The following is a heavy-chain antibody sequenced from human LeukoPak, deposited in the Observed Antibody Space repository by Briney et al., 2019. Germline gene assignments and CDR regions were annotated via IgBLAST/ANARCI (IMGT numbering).Heavy chain of an antibody. D-gene: IGHD4-17*01. V-gene: IGHV4-61*02. Sequence: YPSETLSLTCTVSGGSISSGSYYWSWIRQPAGKGLEWIGRIYTSGSTNYNPSLKSRVTISVDTSKNQFSLKLSSVTAADTAVYYCAGPAGTTKYYYMDVWGKGTTVTVSS. CDR3: AGPAGTTKYYYMDV. J-gene: IGHJ6*03. CDR1: GGSISSGSYY. CDR2: IYTSGST.